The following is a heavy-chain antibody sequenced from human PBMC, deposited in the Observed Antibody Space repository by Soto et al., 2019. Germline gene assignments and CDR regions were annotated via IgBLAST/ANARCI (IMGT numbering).Heavy chain of an antibody. D-gene: IGHD3-3*01. V-gene: IGHV1-18*04. CDR1: GYTFTSYG. Sequence: ASVKVSCKASGYTFTSYGISWVRQAPGQGLEWMGWISAYNGNTNYAQKLQGRVTMTTDTSTSTAYMELRSLRSDDTAVYYCARFYDFWSGYYPPSWNGMDVWGQGTTVTVSS. CDR3: ARFYDFWSGYYPPSWNGMDV. CDR2: ISAYNGNT. J-gene: IGHJ6*02.